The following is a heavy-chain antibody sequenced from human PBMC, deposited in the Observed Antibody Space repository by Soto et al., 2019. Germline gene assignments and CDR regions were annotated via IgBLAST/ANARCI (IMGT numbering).Heavy chain of an antibody. V-gene: IGHV1-2*02. J-gene: IGHJ4*02. CDR2: IDLDIGDT. CDR3: ALEPTGTAGFDY. Sequence: QVQMVQSGAEVKQPGASVKVSCKASGHTFTGHPMHWVRQAPGQGLEWMGLIDLDIGDTKYAQKFQGRVTSTSDTSITTAYMELRGLRSDDTAVYYCALEPTGTAGFDYWGQGTLVTVSS. D-gene: IGHD2-21*02. CDR1: GHTFTGHP.